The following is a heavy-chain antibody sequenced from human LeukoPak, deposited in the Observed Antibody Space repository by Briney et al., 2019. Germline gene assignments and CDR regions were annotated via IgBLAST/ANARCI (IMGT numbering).Heavy chain of an antibody. D-gene: IGHD3-22*01. CDR3: ARDPANDYYDSSGCDY. V-gene: IGHV1-3*01. CDR2: INAGSGDT. CDR1: GYTFTSYA. J-gene: IGHJ4*02. Sequence: GASVKVSCKASGYTFTSYAMHWVRQGPGQRPEWMGWINAGSGDTKYSEKFQGRVTITRDTSASTAYMELSSLRSEDTAVYYCARDPANDYYDSSGCDYWGQGTLVTVSS.